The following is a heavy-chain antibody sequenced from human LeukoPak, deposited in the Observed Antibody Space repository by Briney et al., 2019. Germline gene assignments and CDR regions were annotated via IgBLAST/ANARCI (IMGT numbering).Heavy chain of an antibody. V-gene: IGHV4-39*01. Sequence: SETLSLTCTVSGSSTSSSSYYWGWIRQPPGKGLEWIGNIYYSGDTYYNPSLKSRVTISVDTSKKHFSLKLSSVTAADTAVYYCARQRRYFDWLLYAYFDYWGQGTLVTVSS. CDR2: IYYSGDT. J-gene: IGHJ4*02. CDR3: ARQRRYFDWLLYAYFDY. D-gene: IGHD3-9*01. CDR1: GSSTSSSSYY.